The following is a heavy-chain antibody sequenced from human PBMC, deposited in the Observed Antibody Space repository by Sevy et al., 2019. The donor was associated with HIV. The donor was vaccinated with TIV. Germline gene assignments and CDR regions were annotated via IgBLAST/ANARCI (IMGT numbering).Heavy chain of an antibody. D-gene: IGHD1-26*01. V-gene: IGHV3-23*01. CDR2: ITASTTAR. J-gene: IGHJ4*02. CDR1: GFTFSSYS. Sequence: GGSLRLSCAASGFTFSSYSMTWVRQAPGKGLDWVSAITASTTARDYADSVKGRFTISRDNSKNTLYLQMNSLRAEDTAVYYCAKRSGGTDGHFDYWGQGTLVTVSS. CDR3: AKRSGGTDGHFDY.